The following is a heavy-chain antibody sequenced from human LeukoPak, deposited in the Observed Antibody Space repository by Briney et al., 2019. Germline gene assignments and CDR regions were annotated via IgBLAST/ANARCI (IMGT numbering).Heavy chain of an antibody. D-gene: IGHD3-3*01. CDR2: INPSSGGT. CDR1: GFTFSTYA. V-gene: IGHV1-2*02. J-gene: IGHJ3*02. Sequence: GGSLRLSCAASGFTFSTYAMSWVRQAPGQGLEWMGWINPSSGGTNYAQKFQGRVTMTRDTSISTAYMELSRLRSDDTAVYYCARLTYYDFWSGYNYAFDIWGQGTMVTVSS. CDR3: ARLTYYDFWSGYNYAFDI.